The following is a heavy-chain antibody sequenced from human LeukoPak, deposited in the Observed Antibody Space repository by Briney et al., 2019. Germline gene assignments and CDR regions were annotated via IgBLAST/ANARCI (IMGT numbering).Heavy chain of an antibody. D-gene: IGHD3-10*01. CDR2: ITSSSRYI. Sequence: PGGSLRLSCAASGFTFSSYSMNWVRQAPGKGLEWVSSITSSSRYIYYADSVKGRFTISRDNAKNSLYLQMNSLRAEDTAVYYCARDLITMVRGVNWEFDYWGQGTLVTVSS. J-gene: IGHJ4*02. V-gene: IGHV3-21*01. CDR1: GFTFSSYS. CDR3: ARDLITMVRGVNWEFDY.